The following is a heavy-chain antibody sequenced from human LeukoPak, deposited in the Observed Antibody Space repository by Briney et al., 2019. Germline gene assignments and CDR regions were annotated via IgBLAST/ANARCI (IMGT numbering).Heavy chain of an antibody. CDR3: ARHGDSGGTVDY. CDR2: IYTSGST. V-gene: IGHV4-38-2*02. CDR1: GYSISSGHY. J-gene: IGHJ4*02. D-gene: IGHD3-10*01. Sequence: PSETLSLTFTVSGYSISSGHYWGWIRQPPGKGLEWIGSIYTSGSTNYNPSLKSRVTISVDTSKNQFSLKLSSVTAADTAVYYCARHGDSGGTVDYWGQGTLVTVSS.